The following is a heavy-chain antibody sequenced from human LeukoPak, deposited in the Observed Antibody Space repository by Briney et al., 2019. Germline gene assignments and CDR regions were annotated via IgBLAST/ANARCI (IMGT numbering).Heavy chain of an antibody. V-gene: IGHV3-23*01. D-gene: IGHD3-22*01. CDR3: ARSQGTMTSPFDY. Sequence: PGGSLRLSCAASGFTFSTYAMSWVRQAPGKGLEWVSAISGTGDSTYYVDSVKGRFTISRDNANNSLYLQMNSLRAEDTAVYYCARSQGTMTSPFDYWGQGTLVTVSS. J-gene: IGHJ4*02. CDR2: ISGTGDST. CDR1: GFTFSTYA.